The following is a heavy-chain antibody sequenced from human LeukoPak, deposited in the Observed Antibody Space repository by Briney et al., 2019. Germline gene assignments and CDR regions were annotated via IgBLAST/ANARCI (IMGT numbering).Heavy chain of an antibody. Sequence: SGPALVKPTQTLTLTCTFSGFSLSTSGMRVSWIRQPPGKALEWLARIDWDDDKFYSTSLKTRLTISKDTSKNQMVLTMTNMGPVDTATLYCAPKPPRQLWSDYWGQGTLVTLPS. CDR2: IDWDDDK. D-gene: IGHD5-18*01. J-gene: IGHJ4*02. V-gene: IGHV2-70*04. CDR3: APKPPRQLWSDY. CDR1: GFSLSTSGMR.